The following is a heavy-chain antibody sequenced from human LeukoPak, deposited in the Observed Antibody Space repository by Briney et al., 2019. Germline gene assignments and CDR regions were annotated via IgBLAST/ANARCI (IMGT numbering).Heavy chain of an antibody. CDR1: GFSFSNFG. CDR2: IRYDGSNE. Sequence: GGSLRLSCTTSGFSFSNFGMHWVRQAPGKGLEWMSFIRYDGSNEYYADSVKGRFTISRDNSKNTLYLQMNSLRAEDTAVYYCANSLQGFSYGPGRLDYWGQGTLVTVSS. V-gene: IGHV3-30*02. CDR3: ANSLQGFSYGPGRLDY. D-gene: IGHD5-18*01. J-gene: IGHJ4*02.